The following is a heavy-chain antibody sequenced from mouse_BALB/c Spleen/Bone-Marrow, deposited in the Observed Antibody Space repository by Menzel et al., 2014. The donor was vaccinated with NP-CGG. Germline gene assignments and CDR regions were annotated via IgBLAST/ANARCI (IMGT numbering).Heavy chain of an antibody. CDR3: ARGEYYAMDY. V-gene: IGHV14-3*02. CDR2: IDPANGNT. Sequence: VTLKACGAELVKPGDSVKLSCTASGFNIKDTYMHWVKQRPEQGLEWIGRIDPANGNTKYDPQFPAKATITADTYSKTAYLQLSSLTSEDTAVYYCARGEYYAMDYWGQGTSVTVPS. CDR1: GFNIKDTY. J-gene: IGHJ4*01.